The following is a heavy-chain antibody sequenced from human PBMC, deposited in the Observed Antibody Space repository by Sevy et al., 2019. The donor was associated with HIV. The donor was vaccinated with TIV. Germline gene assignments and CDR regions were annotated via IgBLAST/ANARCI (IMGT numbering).Heavy chain of an antibody. J-gene: IGHJ5*02. D-gene: IGHD2-8*02. CDR2: IRYDGSNK. CDR1: RFSFNGYG. CDR3: ATGTHSSCTGGVCFNWFDP. V-gene: IGHV3-30*02. Sequence: GGSLRLSCAASRFSFNGYGMHWVRQAPGKGLEWVAFIRYDGSNKYYADSLKGRFTISRDDSKNTLYLQMNSLRAEDRALYYCATGTHSSCTGGVCFNWFDPWGQGTLVTVSS.